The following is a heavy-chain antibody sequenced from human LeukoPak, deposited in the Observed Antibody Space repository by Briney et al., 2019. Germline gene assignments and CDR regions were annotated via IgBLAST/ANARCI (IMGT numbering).Heavy chain of an antibody. V-gene: IGHV3-23*01. CDR2: MTGTGDTK. J-gene: IGHJ5*02. D-gene: IGHD3-3*01. CDR3: ARKTVEVYYGALDP. CDR1: GFTFSTYV. Sequence: GASLTLSCTASGFTFSTYVMTWVRQAPGKELEWVSGMTGTGDTKYYADSVKGRFTISRDNSKNTLYLQMNSLRAEDTAVYYCARKTVEVYYGALDPWGQGALVTVSS.